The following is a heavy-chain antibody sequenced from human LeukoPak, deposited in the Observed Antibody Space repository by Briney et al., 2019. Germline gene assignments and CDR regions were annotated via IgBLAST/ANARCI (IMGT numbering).Heavy chain of an antibody. CDR2: INPSDGGA. CDR1: GYTFTTHY. V-gene: IGHV1-46*01. Sequence: ASVKVSCKASGYTFTTHYIHWARQAPGQGLEWMGIINPSDGGASYAQKFQGRLTMSRDTSTSTLYMELSSLRSEDTAIYYCARKAPHDSSGWYFDLWGRGTLVTVSS. J-gene: IGHJ2*01. CDR3: ARKAPHDSSGWYFDL. D-gene: IGHD3-22*01.